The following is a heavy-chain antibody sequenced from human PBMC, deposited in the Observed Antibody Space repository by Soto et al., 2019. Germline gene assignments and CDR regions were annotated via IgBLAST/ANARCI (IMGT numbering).Heavy chain of an antibody. CDR1: GFTFSSYS. CDR3: ERRGEAGIEDDAFDN. V-gene: IGHV3-21*01. Sequence: GGSLRLSCAASGFTFSSYSMNWVRQSPGKGPEWVSSISSSSSYIYYADSVKGRFTISRDNAKNSLYLKMISLGAEDKAEYFAERRGEAGIEDDAFDNLGQGTMVTVSS. D-gene: IGHD6-13*01. J-gene: IGHJ3*02. CDR2: ISSSSSYI.